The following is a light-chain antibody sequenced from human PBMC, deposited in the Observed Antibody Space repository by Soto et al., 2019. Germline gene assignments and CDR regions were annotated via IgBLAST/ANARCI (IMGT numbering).Light chain of an antibody. Sequence: QSVLTQPASVSGSPGQSITISCTGTRTDVGSYDLVSWYQQLPGKVPKLVIYEVTKRPSGVSNRFSGSKSGNTASLTISGLQAEDEADYYCCSYAGTSSFVLFGGGTKVPS. J-gene: IGLJ2*01. CDR1: RTDVGSYDL. CDR2: EVT. V-gene: IGLV2-23*02. CDR3: CSYAGTSSFVL.